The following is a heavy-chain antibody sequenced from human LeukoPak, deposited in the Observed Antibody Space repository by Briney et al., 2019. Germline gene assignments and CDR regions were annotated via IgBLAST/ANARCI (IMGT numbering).Heavy chain of an antibody. D-gene: IGHD3-16*02. CDR1: GYTFTSYG. CDR3: ARDAHYVWGSYRTRFDY. V-gene: IGHV1-18*01. CDR2: ISAYNGNT. Sequence: ASVKVSCKASGYTFTSYGISWVRQAPGQGLEWMGWISAYNGNTNYAQKLQGRVTMTTDTSTSTAYTELRSLRSDDTAVYYCARDAHYVWGSYRTRFDYWGQGTLVTVSS. J-gene: IGHJ4*02.